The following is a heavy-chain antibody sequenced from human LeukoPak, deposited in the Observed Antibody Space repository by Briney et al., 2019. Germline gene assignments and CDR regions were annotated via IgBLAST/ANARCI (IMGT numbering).Heavy chain of an antibody. Sequence: GGSLRLSCAASGFTFSSYWMHWVRQAPGKGLMWVSRINSDGSSTSYADSVKGRFTISRDNAKNTIYLQMNSLRAEDTGVYYCARAAAVAGTGGYYWGQGTLVTVSS. D-gene: IGHD6-19*01. V-gene: IGHV3-74*01. J-gene: IGHJ4*02. CDR1: GFTFSSYW. CDR2: INSDGSST. CDR3: ARAAAVAGTGGYY.